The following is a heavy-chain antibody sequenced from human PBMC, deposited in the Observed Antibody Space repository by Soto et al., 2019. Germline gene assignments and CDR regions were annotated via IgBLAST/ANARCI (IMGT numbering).Heavy chain of an antibody. D-gene: IGHD2-21*01. J-gene: IGHJ1*01. Sequence: QVQLVQSGAEVKKPGSSVKVSCKASGGTFSSYAISWVRQAPGQGLEWMGGIFPIFGTANYAQKFQGRVTITADESTSTAYMELSSLRSEDTAVYYCASNLLAGGAAAEYFQHWGQGTLVTVSS. CDR1: GGTFSSYA. CDR3: ASNLLAGGAAAEYFQH. V-gene: IGHV1-69*01. CDR2: IFPIFGTA.